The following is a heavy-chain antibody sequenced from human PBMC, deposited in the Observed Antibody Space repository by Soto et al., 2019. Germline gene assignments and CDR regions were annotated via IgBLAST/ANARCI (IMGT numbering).Heavy chain of an antibody. Sequence: ASVKVSCKASGYTFTSYDINWVRQATGQGLEWMGWMNPNSGNTGYAQKFQGRVTMTRNTSISTAYMELSSLRSEDTAVYYCTTDLRGLIAPWLDPWGQGTLVTVSS. CDR3: TTDLRGLIAPWLDP. D-gene: IGHD3-10*01. CDR1: GYTFTSYD. V-gene: IGHV1-8*01. CDR2: MNPNSGNT. J-gene: IGHJ5*02.